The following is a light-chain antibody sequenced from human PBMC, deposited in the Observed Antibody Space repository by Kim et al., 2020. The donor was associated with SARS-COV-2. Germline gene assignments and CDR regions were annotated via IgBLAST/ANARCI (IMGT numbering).Light chain of an antibody. CDR3: NSRDSSGNHLV. CDR2: GKN. J-gene: IGLJ2*01. V-gene: IGLV3-19*01. CDR1: SLRGYY. Sequence: ALGQTDRITCQGDSLRGYYASWYQQKPGQAPGLVIYGKNNRPSGIPDRFSGYSSGNTASLTITGAQAEDEADYYCNSRDSSGNHLVFGGGTQLTVL.